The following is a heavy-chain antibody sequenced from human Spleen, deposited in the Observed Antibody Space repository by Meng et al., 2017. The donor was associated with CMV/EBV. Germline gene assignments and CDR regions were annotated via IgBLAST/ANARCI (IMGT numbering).Heavy chain of an antibody. CDR3: ARDCVGAPMSHDAFDI. J-gene: IGHJ3*02. D-gene: IGHD1-26*01. CDR1: GGSNSSYN. V-gene: IGHV4-4*07. Sequence: VQLQEQGPGLVKPSETLSPTCTVSGGSNSSYNWSWIRQPAGKGLEWIGRIYTSGSTNYNPSLKSRVTMSVDTSKNQFSLKLSSVTAADTAVYYCARDCVGAPMSHDAFDIWGQGTMVTVSS. CDR2: IYTSGST.